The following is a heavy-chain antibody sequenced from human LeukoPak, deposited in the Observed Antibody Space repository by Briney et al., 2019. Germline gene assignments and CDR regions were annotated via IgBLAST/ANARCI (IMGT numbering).Heavy chain of an antibody. J-gene: IGHJ5*02. V-gene: IGHV4-31*03. CDR2: IYYSGST. D-gene: IGHD3-10*01. CDR1: GGSISSGGYY. Sequence: SETLSLTCTVSGGSISSGGYYWSWIRQHPGKGLEWIGYIYYSGSTYYNPSLKSRVTISVDTSKNQFSLKLSYVTAADTAVYYCAREHRGVRFDPWGQGTLVTVSS. CDR3: AREHRGVRFDP.